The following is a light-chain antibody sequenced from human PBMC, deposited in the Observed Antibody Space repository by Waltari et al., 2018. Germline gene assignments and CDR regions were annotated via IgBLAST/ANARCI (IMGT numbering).Light chain of an antibody. CDR1: SGSVSTSNY. CDR2: STN. V-gene: IGLV8-61*01. CDR3: MIYMGSGISV. Sequence: TVVTQEPSLSVSPGGTVTLTCGLSSGSVSTSNYPSWYQQTPDQAPRTRIYSTNTRPTAGPGRFSGSILGNEAYLTIPGAQSDDESDYYCMIYMGSGISVFGSGTKLTVL. J-gene: IGLJ6*01.